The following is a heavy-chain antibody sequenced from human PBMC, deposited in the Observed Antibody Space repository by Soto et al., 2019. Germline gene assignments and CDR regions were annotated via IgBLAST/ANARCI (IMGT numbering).Heavy chain of an antibody. CDR2: FDPEDGET. CDR3: ATVVYRVRGVIIFRHWFDP. D-gene: IGHD3-10*01. V-gene: IGHV1-24*01. Sequence: ASVKVSCKVSGYTLTELSMHWVRQAPGKGLEWMGGFDPEDGETIYAQKFQGRVTMTEDTSTDTAYMELSSLRSEDTAVYYCATVVYRVRGVIIFRHWFDPWGQGTLVTVS. J-gene: IGHJ5*02. CDR1: GYTLTELS.